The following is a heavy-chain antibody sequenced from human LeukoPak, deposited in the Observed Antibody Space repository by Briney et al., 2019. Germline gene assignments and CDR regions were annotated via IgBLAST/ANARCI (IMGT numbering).Heavy chain of an antibody. CDR2: FSAYTGEA. CDR3: GEDTPESSAWYF. V-gene: IGHV1-18*01. CDR1: GFNFDSFG. D-gene: IGHD3-22*01. J-gene: IGHJ4*02. Sequence: ASVKVSCKASGFNFDSFGITWLRQAPGHGREWMGFFSAYTGEANYAPRLQGRVSMTRDTSTNTAFLHLRILGSDDTAVEYGGEDTPESSAWYFWGQGTLISVSS.